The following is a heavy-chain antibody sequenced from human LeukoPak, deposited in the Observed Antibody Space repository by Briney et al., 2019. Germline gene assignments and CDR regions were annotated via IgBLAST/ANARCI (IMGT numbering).Heavy chain of an antibody. CDR3: ARGRTYCGGDCYRQNWFDP. CDR1: GGSFSGYY. J-gene: IGHJ5*02. D-gene: IGHD2-21*02. CDR2: IDHSGST. Sequence: PSETLSLTCAVYGGSFSGYYWSWIRQPPGKGLEWIGEIDHSGSTNYNPSLKSRVTISVDTSKNQFSLKLSSVTAADTAVYYCARGRTYCGGDCYRQNWFDPWGQGTLVTVSS. V-gene: IGHV4-34*01.